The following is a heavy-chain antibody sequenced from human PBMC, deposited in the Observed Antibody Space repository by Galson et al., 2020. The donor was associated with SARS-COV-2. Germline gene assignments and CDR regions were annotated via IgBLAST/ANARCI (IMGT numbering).Heavy chain of an antibody. CDR1: GGSLSNYY. Sequence: SETLSLTCTVSGGSLSNYYWSWIRQPPGKGLEWIGYIYYSGGTNYNPSLKSRVTMSVATSKNQFSLKLSSVTAADTAIYYCAVDDLGVTTINGFVYWGQGTLVTVSS. J-gene: IGHJ4*02. CDR3: AVDDLGVTTINGFVY. D-gene: IGHD3-3*01. CDR2: IYYSGGT. V-gene: IGHV4-59*01.